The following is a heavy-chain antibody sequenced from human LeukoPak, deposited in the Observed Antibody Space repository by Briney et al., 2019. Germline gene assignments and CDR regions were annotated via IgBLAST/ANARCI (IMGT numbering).Heavy chain of an antibody. CDR3: ARDRRGIAANAFDI. J-gene: IGHJ3*02. CDR1: GFTVSSNY. D-gene: IGHD6-13*01. V-gene: IGHV3-66*02. Sequence: GGSLRLSCAASGFTVSSNYMSWVRQGPGEGLVWVSVIYSGGSTYYADSVKGRFTISRDNSKNTLYLQMNSLRAEDTAVYYCARDRRGIAANAFDIWGQGTMVTVSS. CDR2: IYSGGST.